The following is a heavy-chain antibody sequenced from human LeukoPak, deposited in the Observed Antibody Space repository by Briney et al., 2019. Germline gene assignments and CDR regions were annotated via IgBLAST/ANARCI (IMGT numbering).Heavy chain of an antibody. D-gene: IGHD3-22*01. CDR2: IYYSGST. V-gene: IGHV4-59*13. J-gene: IGHJ3*01. Sequence: SQTLSLTCTVSGGSISSYYWSWIRQSPGKGLEWIGYIYYSGSTNYNPSLKSRATISVDKSKNQLSLNLRSVTAADTAVYYCVVSMIVADAFDVWGQGTRVTVSS. CDR3: VVSMIVADAFDV. CDR1: GGSISSYY.